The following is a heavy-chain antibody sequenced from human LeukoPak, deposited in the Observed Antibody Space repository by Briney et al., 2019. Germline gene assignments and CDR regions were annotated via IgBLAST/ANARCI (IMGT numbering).Heavy chain of an antibody. J-gene: IGHJ6*02. CDR1: GFTFSSYA. CDR2: ISYDGSNK. Sequence: GRSLRLSCAASGFTFSSYAMHWVRQAPGKGLEWVAVISYDGSNKYYADSVKGRFTISRDNSKNTLYLQMHSLRAEDTAVYYCARDSRGWSNYYGMDVWGQGTTVTVSS. D-gene: IGHD2-15*01. V-gene: IGHV3-30-3*01. CDR3: ARDSRGWSNYYGMDV.